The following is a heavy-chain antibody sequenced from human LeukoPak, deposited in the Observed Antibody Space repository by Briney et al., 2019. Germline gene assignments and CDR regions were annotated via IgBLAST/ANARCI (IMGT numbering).Heavy chain of an antibody. CDR3: AKLTPYCSGGSCTYYYYGMDV. CDR1: GYRFSSYW. V-gene: IGHV5-51*01. CDR2: IYPGDSDT. D-gene: IGHD2-15*01. J-gene: IGHJ6*02. Sequence: PGESLKISCKGYGYRFSSYWIGWVRQMPGKGLEWMGIIYPGDSDTRYSPSFQGHVTISADKSISTAYLQWSSLKASDTAMYYCAKLTPYCSGGSCTYYYYGMDVWGQGTTVTVSS.